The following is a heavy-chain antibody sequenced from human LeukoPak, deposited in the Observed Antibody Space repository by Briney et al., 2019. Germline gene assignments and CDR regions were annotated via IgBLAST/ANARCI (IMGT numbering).Heavy chain of an antibody. CDR2: TNHSGST. V-gene: IGHV4-34*01. CDR1: GGSFSGYY. CDR3: ASRIVPSSDFDY. Sequence: SETLSLTCAVYGGSFSGYYWSWIRQPPGKGLEWIGETNHSGSTNYNPSLKSRVTISVDTSKNQFSLKLSSVTVADTAVYYCASRIVPSSDFDYWGQGTLVTVSS. J-gene: IGHJ4*02. D-gene: IGHD5-12*01.